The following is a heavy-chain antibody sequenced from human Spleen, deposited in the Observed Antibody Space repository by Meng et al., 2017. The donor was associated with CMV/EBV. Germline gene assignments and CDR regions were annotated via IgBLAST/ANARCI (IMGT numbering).Heavy chain of an antibody. CDR2: IYWDDDK. V-gene: IGHV2-5*02. CDR1: WLSLITTGVG. CDR3: AHRDYYNSGGYYS. J-gene: IGHJ4*02. Sequence: VSWLSLITTGVGVGWFRQPPRKALEWLALIYWDDDKRYSPSLKSRLTITKDTSKNQVVLTMANMDPVDTATYYCAHRDYYNSGGYYSWGQGTLVTVSS. D-gene: IGHD3-22*01.